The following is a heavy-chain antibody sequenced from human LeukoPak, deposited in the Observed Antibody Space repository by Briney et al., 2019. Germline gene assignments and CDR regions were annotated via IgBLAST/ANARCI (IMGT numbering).Heavy chain of an antibody. CDR1: GYTFTDYY. CDR2: VDPEDGET. CDR3: ATDTIFGVVTDDY. J-gene: IGHJ4*02. Sequence: ASVKVSCKVSGYTFTDYYMHWVQQAPGKGLEWMGLVDPEDGETIYAEKFQGRVTITAHTSTDTAYMELSSLRSEDTAVYYCATDTIFGVVTDDYWGQGTLVTVSS. V-gene: IGHV1-69-2*01. D-gene: IGHD3-3*01.